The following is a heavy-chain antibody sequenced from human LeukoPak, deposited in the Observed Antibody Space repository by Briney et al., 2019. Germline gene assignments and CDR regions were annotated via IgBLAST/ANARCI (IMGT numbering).Heavy chain of an antibody. V-gene: IGHV1-69*13. J-gene: IGHJ6*02. D-gene: IGHD6-13*01. Sequence: ASVKVPCKASGGTFISYAISWVRQAPGQGLEWMGGIIPIFGTANYAQKFQGRVTITADESTSTAYMELGSLRSEDTAVYYCAREAGTDYYYGMDVWSQGTTVTVSS. CDR1: GGTFISYA. CDR3: AREAGTDYYYGMDV. CDR2: IIPIFGTA.